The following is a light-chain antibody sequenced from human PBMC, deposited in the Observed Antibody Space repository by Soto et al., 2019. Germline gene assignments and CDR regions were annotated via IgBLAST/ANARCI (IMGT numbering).Light chain of an antibody. Sequence: EIVMTQSPATLSVSPGERATLSCRASQSVSSNLAWYQQKPGQAPRLLIYGASTRATGIPARLSGSGAGTEYTLTVSTLQSEYFAVYYYPQYNNWSRLTFGGGTKVEIK. V-gene: IGKV3-15*01. CDR1: QSVSSN. J-gene: IGKJ4*01. CDR2: GAS. CDR3: PQYNNWSRLT.